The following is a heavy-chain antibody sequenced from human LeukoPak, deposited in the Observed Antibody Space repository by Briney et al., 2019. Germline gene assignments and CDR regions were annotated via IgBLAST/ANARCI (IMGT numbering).Heavy chain of an antibody. V-gene: IGHV3-74*01. D-gene: IGHD3-3*01. CDR2: INSDGSST. CDR3: AREHYEFWSGYSKSNDY. Sequence: PGGSLRLSCAASGFTFSSYWMHWVRQAPGKGLVWVSRINSDGSSTSYADSVKGRFTISRDNAKNTLYLQMNSLRAEDTAVYYCAREHYEFWSGYSKSNDYWGQGTLVTVSS. CDR1: GFTFSSYW. J-gene: IGHJ4*02.